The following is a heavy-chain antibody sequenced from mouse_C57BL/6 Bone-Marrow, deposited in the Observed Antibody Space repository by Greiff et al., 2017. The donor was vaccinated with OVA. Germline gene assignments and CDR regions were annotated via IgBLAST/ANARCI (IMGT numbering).Heavy chain of an antibody. J-gene: IGHJ4*01. D-gene: IGHD2-5*01. Sequence: VQLQESGPELVKPGASVQLSCKASGYPFTSYDINWVKQRPGQGLEWIGWIYPRDGSTKYNEKFKGKATLTVDTSSSTAYMELHSLTSEDSAVYFCAYSNFSWDYAMDYWGQGTSVTVSS. V-gene: IGHV1-85*01. CDR2: IYPRDGST. CDR1: GYPFTSYD. CDR3: AYSNFSWDYAMDY.